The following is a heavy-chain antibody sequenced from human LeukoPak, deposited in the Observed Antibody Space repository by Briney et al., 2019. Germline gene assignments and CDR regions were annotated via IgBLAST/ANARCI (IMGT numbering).Heavy chain of an antibody. V-gene: IGHV1-69*13. CDR2: IIPIFGTA. CDR1: GGTFTSYA. CDR3: ARPRDDYGADAFDI. J-gene: IGHJ3*02. Sequence: SVKVSCKASGGTFTSYAISWVRQAPGQGLEWRGGIIPIFGTANYAQKFQGRVTLTADESTSTAYMELSSLRSEDTAVYYCARPRDDYGADAFDIWGQGTMVTVSS. D-gene: IGHD4-17*01.